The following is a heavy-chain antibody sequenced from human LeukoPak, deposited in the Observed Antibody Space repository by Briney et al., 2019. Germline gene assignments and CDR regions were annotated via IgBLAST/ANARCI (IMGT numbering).Heavy chain of an antibody. D-gene: IGHD3-16*01. V-gene: IGHV3-7*03. CDR2: TKPDGSVA. J-gene: IGHJ4*03. CDR3: VRDPGWGAFDY. CDR1: GFSFSTSW. Sequence: GGSLRLSCAASGFSFSTSWMNWVRQAPGKGLEGVAMTKPDGSVAFYVDSVKARFTISRDNAKDLLYLQMNSLRVEDTAVYYCVRDPGWGAFDYWGQGTLVTVSS.